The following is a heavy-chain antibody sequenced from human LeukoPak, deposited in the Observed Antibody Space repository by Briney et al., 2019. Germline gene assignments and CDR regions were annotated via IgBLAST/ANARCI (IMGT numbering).Heavy chain of an antibody. Sequence: PGGSLRLSCAASGFTFDDYAMHWVRQAPGKGLEWVSGIIWNSGSIGYADSVKGRFTISRDNAKNSLYLQMNSLRAEDTALYYCAKDIIAAAGTTGDAFDIWGQGTMVTVSS. V-gene: IGHV3-9*01. CDR2: IIWNSGSI. CDR3: AKDIIAAAGTTGDAFDI. CDR1: GFTFDDYA. J-gene: IGHJ3*02. D-gene: IGHD6-13*01.